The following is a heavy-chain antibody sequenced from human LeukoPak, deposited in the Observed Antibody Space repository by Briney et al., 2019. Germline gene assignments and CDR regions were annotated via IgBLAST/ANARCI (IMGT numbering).Heavy chain of an antibody. V-gene: IGHV3-53*01. Sequence: GGSLRLSCAASGFTVSSNYMSWVRQAPGKGLEWVSVIYSGGSTYYADSVKGRFTISRDNSKNTLYLQMNSLRAEDTAVYYCARVVVAATGAFDIWGQGTMVTVSS. CDR2: IYSGGST. CDR1: GFTVSSNY. D-gene: IGHD2-15*01. CDR3: ARVVVAATGAFDI. J-gene: IGHJ3*02.